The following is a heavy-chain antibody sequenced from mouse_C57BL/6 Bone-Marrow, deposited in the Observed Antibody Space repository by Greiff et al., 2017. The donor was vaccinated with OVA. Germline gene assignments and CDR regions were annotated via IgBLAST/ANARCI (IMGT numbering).Heavy chain of an antibody. CDR1: GFTFSDFY. CDR3: ARDNWDWYFDV. CDR2: SRNKANDYTT. Sequence: EVKLVESGGGLVQSGRSLRLSCATSGFTFSDFYMEWVRQAPGKGLEWIAASRNKANDYTTEYRASVKGRFIVSRDTSQSILYRQMNVLSAEYTAIYYCARDNWDWYFDVWGTGTTVTVSS. J-gene: IGHJ1*03. V-gene: IGHV7-1*01. D-gene: IGHD4-1*01.